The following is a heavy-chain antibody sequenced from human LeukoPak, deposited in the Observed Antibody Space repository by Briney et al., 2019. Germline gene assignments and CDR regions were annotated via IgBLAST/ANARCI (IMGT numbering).Heavy chain of an antibody. CDR3: ARVRSYYDSSAYDY. CDR1: GYTFTSYG. J-gene: IGHJ4*02. CDR2: ISAYNGNT. Sequence: ASVKVSCKASGYTFTSYGISWVRQAPGQGLEWMGWISAYNGNTNYAQKLQGRVTMTTDTSTSTAYMELRSLRSDDAAVYYCARVRSYYDSSAYDYWGQGTLVTASS. D-gene: IGHD3-22*01. V-gene: IGHV1-18*01.